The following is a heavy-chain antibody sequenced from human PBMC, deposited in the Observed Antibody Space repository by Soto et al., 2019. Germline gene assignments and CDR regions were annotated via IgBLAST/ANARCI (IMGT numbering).Heavy chain of an antibody. J-gene: IGHJ6*02. CDR2: LSYDGNNK. CDR3: ARAGCDGGSCYTLVGLRYGMDV. D-gene: IGHD2-15*01. V-gene: IGHV3-30-3*01. Sequence: VQLVESGGGVVQPGRSLRLSCAASGFTFSSYAMNWVRQAPGKGLEWVAVLSYDGNNKYYADSVKGRFTISRDNSKNTLYLQMNSLRTEDMAVYYCARAGCDGGSCYTLVGLRYGMDVWGQGTTVTVSS. CDR1: GFTFSSYA.